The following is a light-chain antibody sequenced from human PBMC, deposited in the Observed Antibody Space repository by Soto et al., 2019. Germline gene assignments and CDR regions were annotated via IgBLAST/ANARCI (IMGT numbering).Light chain of an antibody. J-gene: IGLJ2*01. CDR1: SSDVGGYSH. CDR2: DVS. CDR3: SSFATTDTPMV. Sequence: QSVLTQPASVSGSPGQSITISCTGTSSDVGGYSHVSWYQQHPGEAPKLMIYDVSSRPSGVSNRFSGSKAADTASLTISGLQAEAEADYYFSSFATTDTPMVFGGGTKLTVL. V-gene: IGLV2-14*03.